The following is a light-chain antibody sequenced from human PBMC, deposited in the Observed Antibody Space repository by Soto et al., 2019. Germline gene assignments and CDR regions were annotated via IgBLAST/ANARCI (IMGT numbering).Light chain of an antibody. J-gene: IGLJ2*01. CDR1: SSDVGGYNY. CDR3: SSYAASNNVV. Sequence: QSALTQPPSASGSPGQSVTISCTGTSSDVGGYNYVSWYQQHPGKAPKLMIYEVSKRPSGVPDRFSGSKSGNPASLTVSGLQAEDEADYYCSSYAASNNVVFGGGTKPTLL. V-gene: IGLV2-8*01. CDR2: EVS.